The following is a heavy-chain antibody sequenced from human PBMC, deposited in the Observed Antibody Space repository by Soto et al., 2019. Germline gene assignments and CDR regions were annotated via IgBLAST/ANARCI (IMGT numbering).Heavy chain of an antibody. CDR3: ARVGIVGATFWFDP. CDR2: IIPIFGTA. J-gene: IGHJ5*02. V-gene: IGHV1-69*13. D-gene: IGHD1-26*01. Sequence: SVKVSCKSSGGTFSSYSISWVRQAPGQGLEWMGGIIPIFGTANYAQKFQGRVTITADESTSTAYMELSSLRSEDTAVYYCARVGIVGATFWFDPWGQGTLVTVSS. CDR1: GGTFSSYS.